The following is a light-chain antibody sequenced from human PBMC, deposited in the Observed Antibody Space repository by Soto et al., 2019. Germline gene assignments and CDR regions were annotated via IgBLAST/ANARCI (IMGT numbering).Light chain of an antibody. CDR2: DVS. Sequence: AIQLTQSPSSLSASVGDRVTITCRASQDIRGALAWYQQKPGKAPKILLYDVSTVESGVPSRFSGSGSGTDFTLTISSLQPVDFATYYCQQFNSYPITFGQGTRLEIK. CDR3: QQFNSYPIT. CDR1: QDIRGA. V-gene: IGKV1-13*02. J-gene: IGKJ5*01.